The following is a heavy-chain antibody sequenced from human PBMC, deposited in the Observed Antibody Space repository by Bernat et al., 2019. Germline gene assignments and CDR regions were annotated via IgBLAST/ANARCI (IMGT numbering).Heavy chain of an antibody. D-gene: IGHD3-9*01. CDR3: ARVGGILTGNNLHDY. J-gene: IGHJ4*02. CDR2: ISSSGSTI. CDR1: GFTFSCYE. Sequence: EVQLVESGGGLVQPGGSLRLSCAASGFTFSCYEINWVRQAAGKVLEWVSHISSSGSTIYYTDSVKGRFTISRDNAKNSLYLQMNSLRAEDTTVYYCARVGGILTGNNLHDYRGQGTLVTVSS. V-gene: IGHV3-48*03.